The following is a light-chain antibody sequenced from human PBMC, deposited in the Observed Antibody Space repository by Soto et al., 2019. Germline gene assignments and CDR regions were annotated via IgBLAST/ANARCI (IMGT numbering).Light chain of an antibody. CDR2: GAS. CDR3: QQYGSSPRT. Sequence: EIVLTPSPGTLSLSPVEGATLSCRASRGVSANYLAWYQQKPGQAPTLLIYGASIRAAGIPDRFSGSGSGTDFTLTIRRLEPDDFAVYYCQQYGSSPRTFGQGTKVDIK. CDR1: RGVSANY. J-gene: IGKJ1*01. V-gene: IGKV3-20*01.